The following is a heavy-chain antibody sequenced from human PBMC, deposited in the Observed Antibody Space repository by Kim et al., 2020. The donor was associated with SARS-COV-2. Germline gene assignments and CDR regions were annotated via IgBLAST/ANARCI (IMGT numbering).Heavy chain of an antibody. CDR3: AKRPDYYYDASPFEF. J-gene: IGHJ4*02. Sequence: GGSLRLSCAASGFTFRNFWMSWVRQAPGKGLEWVANIKLDGSEKYYVENVKGRFSVSRDNAKNSVYLQMNSLTVADTAVYYCAKRPDYYYDASPFEFWGLGTLVTVS. CDR1: GFTFRNFW. D-gene: IGHD3-22*01. CDR2: IKLDGSEK. V-gene: IGHV3-7*01.